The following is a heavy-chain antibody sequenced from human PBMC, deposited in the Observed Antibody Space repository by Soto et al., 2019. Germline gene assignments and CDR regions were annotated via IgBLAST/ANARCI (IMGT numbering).Heavy chain of an antibody. CDR2: IYNSVIT. J-gene: IGHJ4*02. CDR3: ARGWDANS. CDR1: GASVSSGNQY. D-gene: IGHD6-19*01. Sequence: PSETLSLTCTVSGASVSSGNQYWSWIRQPPGKRLEWIGFIYNSVITNYSPSLKSRVSISADTSRNQFSLKMSSVTAADTAVYYCARGWDANSWGQGALVPVSS. V-gene: IGHV4-61*01.